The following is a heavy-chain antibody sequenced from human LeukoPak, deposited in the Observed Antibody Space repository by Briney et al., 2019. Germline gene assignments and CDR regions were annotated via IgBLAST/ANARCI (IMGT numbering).Heavy chain of an antibody. J-gene: IGHJ5*02. Sequence: GGSLRLSCVASGFTFSRNEMNWVRQAAGRGREWVAYINSGSTIYYADSVKAGFTISRDNAKNSLYLQTNSLTDEDTAVYYCARDYGHRDWFDPWGQGTLVTVSS. CDR1: GFTFSRNE. CDR2: INSGSTI. V-gene: IGHV3-48*03. CDR3: ARDYGHRDWFDP. D-gene: IGHD3-10*01.